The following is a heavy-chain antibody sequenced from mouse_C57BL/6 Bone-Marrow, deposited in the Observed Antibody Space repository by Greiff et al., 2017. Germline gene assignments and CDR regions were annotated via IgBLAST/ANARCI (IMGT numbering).Heavy chain of an antibody. CDR3: ARVITTVVRYFDV. Sequence: EVQLQESGGGLVKPGGSLKLSCAASGFTFSSYAMSWVRQTPEKRLEWVATISDGGSYTYYPDNVKGRFTISRDNAKNNLYLQMSHLKSEDTAMYYCARVITTVVRYFDVWGTGTTVTVSS. J-gene: IGHJ1*03. CDR1: GFTFSSYA. V-gene: IGHV5-4*01. CDR2: ISDGGSYT. D-gene: IGHD1-1*01.